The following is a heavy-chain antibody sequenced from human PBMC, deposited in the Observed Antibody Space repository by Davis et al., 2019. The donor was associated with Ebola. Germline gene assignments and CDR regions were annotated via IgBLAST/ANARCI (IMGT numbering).Heavy chain of an antibody. CDR3: ARDSSSWLRYYYYYGMDV. J-gene: IGHJ6*02. CDR1: GNTISTYT. CDR2: IIPLFGTT. V-gene: IGHV1-69*06. D-gene: IGHD6-13*01. Sequence: SVKVSCKASGNTISTYTIDWVRQAPGQGLEWMGGIIPLFGTTNYAQKFRGRVMITADKSTRIAYMELNSLTSEDTAVYYCARDSSSWLRYYYYYGMDVWGQGTTVTVSS.